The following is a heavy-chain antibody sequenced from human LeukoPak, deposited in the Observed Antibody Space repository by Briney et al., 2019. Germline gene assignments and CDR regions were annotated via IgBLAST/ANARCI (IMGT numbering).Heavy chain of an antibody. CDR2: INHSGST. Sequence: SKTLSLTCAVYGGSFSGYYWSWIRQPPGKGLEWIGEINHSGSTNYNPSLKSRVTISVDTSKNQFSLKLSSVTAADTAVYYCARADCSSTSCYHGAAFDIWGQGTMVTVSS. V-gene: IGHV4-34*01. D-gene: IGHD2-2*01. J-gene: IGHJ3*02. CDR1: GGSFSGYY. CDR3: ARADCSSTSCYHGAAFDI.